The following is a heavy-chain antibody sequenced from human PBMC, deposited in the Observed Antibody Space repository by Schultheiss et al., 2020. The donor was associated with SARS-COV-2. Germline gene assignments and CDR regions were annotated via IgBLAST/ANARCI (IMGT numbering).Heavy chain of an antibody. CDR1: GGSISSYY. CDR3: ARDRLRFDAFDI. CDR2: IYYSGST. J-gene: IGHJ3*02. V-gene: IGHV4-59*01. D-gene: IGHD3-3*01. Sequence: SQTLSLTCTVSGGSISSYYWSWIRQPPGKGLEWIGYIYYSGSTNYNPSLKSRVTISVDTSKNQFSLKLSSVTAADTAVYYCARDRLRFDAFDIWGQGTMVTVSS.